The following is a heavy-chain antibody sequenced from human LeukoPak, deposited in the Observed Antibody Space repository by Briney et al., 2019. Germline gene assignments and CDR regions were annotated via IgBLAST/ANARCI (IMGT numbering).Heavy chain of an antibody. CDR2: IYSRGST. Sequence: GGSLRLSCAASGFTVSNNYMRWVRQAPGKGLEWVSSIYSRGSTSYVDSVKGRFTISRDNSKNTLYLQMNSLRAEDTAVYYCARDGYDSSGYPAGGLFDYWGQGTLITVSS. CDR3: ARDGYDSSGYPAGGLFDY. V-gene: IGHV3-66*03. D-gene: IGHD3-22*01. CDR1: GFTVSNNY. J-gene: IGHJ4*02.